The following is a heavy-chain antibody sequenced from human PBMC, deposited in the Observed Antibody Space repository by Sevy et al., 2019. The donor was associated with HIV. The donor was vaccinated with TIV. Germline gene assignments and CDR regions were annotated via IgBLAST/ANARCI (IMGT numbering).Heavy chain of an antibody. J-gene: IGHJ4*02. CDR3: VRDGVSGSYSFDY. CDR1: GFTFSSYG. Sequence: GGSLRLSCAASGFTFSSYGMHWVRQAPGKGLEWVAVIWYDGSNKYYADSVKGRFTISRDNSKNTLYLQMNSLRAEDTAVYYCVRDGVSGSYSFDYCGQGTLVTVSS. CDR2: IWYDGSNK. D-gene: IGHD1-26*01. V-gene: IGHV3-33*01.